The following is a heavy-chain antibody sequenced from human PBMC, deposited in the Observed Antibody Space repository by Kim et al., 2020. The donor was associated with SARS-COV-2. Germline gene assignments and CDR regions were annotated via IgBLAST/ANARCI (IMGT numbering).Heavy chain of an antibody. CDR3: ARDPVAAAGTGSDY. CDR1: GYTFTSYA. J-gene: IGHJ4*02. V-gene: IGHV1-3*01. CDR2: INAGNGNT. Sequence: ASVKVSCKASGYTFTSYAMHWVRQAPGQRLEWMGWINAGNGNTKYSQKFQGRVTITRDTSASTAYMELSSLRSEDTAVYYCARDPVAAAGTGSDYWGQGTLRTVSS. D-gene: IGHD6-13*01.